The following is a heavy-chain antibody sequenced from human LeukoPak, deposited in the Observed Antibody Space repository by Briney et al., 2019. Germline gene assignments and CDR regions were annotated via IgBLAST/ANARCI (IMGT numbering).Heavy chain of an antibody. CDR2: IRSKAYGGTT. V-gene: IGHV3-49*04. J-gene: IGHJ4*02. Sequence: GRSLRLSCTASGFTFVDYAMSWVRQAPGKGLEWVGFIRSKAYGGTTEYAASVKGRFTISRDDSKSIAYLQMNSLKTEDTAVYYCTRVVVGYYFDYWGQGALVTVSS. CDR1: GFTFVDYA. CDR3: TRVVVGYYFDY. D-gene: IGHD3-22*01.